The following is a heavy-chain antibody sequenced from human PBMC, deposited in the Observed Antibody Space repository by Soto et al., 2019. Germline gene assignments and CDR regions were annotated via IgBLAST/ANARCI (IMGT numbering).Heavy chain of an antibody. CDR1: GGSISSSSYY. V-gene: IGHV4-39*01. J-gene: IGHJ6*02. Sequence: QLQLQESGPGLVKPSETLSLTCTVSGGSISSSSYYWGWIRQPPGKGLEWIGSIYYSGSTYYNPSLKSRVTISVDTSKNQFSLKLSSVTAADTAVYYCARLFGYSSSWYYYYGMDVWGQGTTVTVSS. CDR3: ARLFGYSSSWYYYYGMDV. D-gene: IGHD6-13*01. CDR2: IYYSGST.